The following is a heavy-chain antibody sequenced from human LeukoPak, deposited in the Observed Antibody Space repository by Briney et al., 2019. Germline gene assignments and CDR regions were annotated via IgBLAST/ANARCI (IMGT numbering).Heavy chain of an antibody. Sequence: PSETLSLTCTVSGGSISSSSYYWDWIRQPPGKGLGWMGSIYYSGRTYYNMSLKSRVTISIDTSKNQFSLNLNSVTAADTAVYYCARRRYYDSTGYLDWGQGTLVTVSS. D-gene: IGHD3-22*01. J-gene: IGHJ1*01. CDR1: GGSISSSSYY. CDR2: IYYSGRT. V-gene: IGHV4-39*01. CDR3: ARRRYYDSTGYLD.